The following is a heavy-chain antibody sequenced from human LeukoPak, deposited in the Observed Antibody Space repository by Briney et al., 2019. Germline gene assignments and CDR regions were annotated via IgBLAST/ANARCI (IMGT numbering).Heavy chain of an antibody. Sequence: KPGGSLRLSCAASGFTFSSYGMHWVSQAPGKGLEWVSSISSSNSYIYYADSVKGRFTISRDNAKNSLYLQMNSLRAEDTAVYYCAREVLAGYFDYWGQGTLVTVSS. CDR1: GFTFSSYG. CDR3: AREVLAGYFDY. J-gene: IGHJ4*02. CDR2: ISSSNSYI. V-gene: IGHV3-21*01.